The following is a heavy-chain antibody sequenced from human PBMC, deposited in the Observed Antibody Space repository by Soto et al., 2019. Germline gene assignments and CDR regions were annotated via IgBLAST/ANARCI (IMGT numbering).Heavy chain of an antibody. V-gene: IGHV3-7*03. CDR2: IRQDGGAQ. CDR1: GFTFTTYW. J-gene: IGHJ4*02. CDR3: VRGGHGPGSYLGSY. Sequence: EVQLVESGGGLAQPGGSLRLSCVASGFTFTTYWMSWVRQAPGKGLEWVANIRQDGGAQYYVDSVKGRFTISRDNAKNSVYLQMDSLRAEDTAVYYCVRGGHGPGSYLGSYWGQGILVTVSS. D-gene: IGHD3-10*01.